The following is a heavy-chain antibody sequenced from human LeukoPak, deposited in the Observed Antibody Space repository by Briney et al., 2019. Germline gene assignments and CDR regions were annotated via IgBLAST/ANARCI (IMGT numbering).Heavy chain of an antibody. D-gene: IGHD1-1*01. CDR2: ISGNGGST. Sequence: GGSLRLSCAASGLTFSSYAMSWVRQAPGKGLEWVSAISGNGGSTYYADSVKGRFTISRDNSKNTLYLQMNSLRAEDTALYYCAKDPFPLRGEVPTAYFDSWGQGTLVTVSS. J-gene: IGHJ4*02. CDR1: GLTFSSYA. V-gene: IGHV3-23*01. CDR3: AKDPFPLRGEVPTAYFDS.